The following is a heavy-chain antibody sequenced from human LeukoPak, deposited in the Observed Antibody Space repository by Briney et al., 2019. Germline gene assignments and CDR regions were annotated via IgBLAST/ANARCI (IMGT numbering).Heavy chain of an antibody. CDR3: ARDIVVAGIVGY. CDR2: IIPIFGTA. V-gene: IGHV1-69*13. CDR1: GGTFSSYA. J-gene: IGHJ4*02. Sequence: ASVKVFCKASGGTFSSYAISWVRQAPGQGLEWMGGIIPIFGTANYAQKFQGRVTITADESTSTAYMELRSLRSDDTAVYYCARDIVVAGIVGYWGQGTPVTVSS. D-gene: IGHD6-19*01.